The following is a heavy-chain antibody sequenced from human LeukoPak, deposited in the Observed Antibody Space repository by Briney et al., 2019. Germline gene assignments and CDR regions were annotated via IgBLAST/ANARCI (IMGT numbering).Heavy chain of an antibody. CDR3: AREQRGVATIIDY. CDR2: IYYSGST. D-gene: IGHD5-12*01. Sequence: SETLSLTCTVSGGSISSGGYYWSWIRQHPGKGLEWIGYIYYSGSTYYNPSLKSRVTISVDTSKNQFSLKLSSVTAADTAVYYCAREQRGVATIIDYWGQGTLVTVSS. J-gene: IGHJ4*02. V-gene: IGHV4-30-4*08. CDR1: GGSISSGGYY.